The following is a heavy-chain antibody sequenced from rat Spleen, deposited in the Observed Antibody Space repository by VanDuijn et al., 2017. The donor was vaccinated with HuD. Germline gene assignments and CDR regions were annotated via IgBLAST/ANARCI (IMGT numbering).Heavy chain of an antibody. CDR2: ISPSGGYT. CDR3: ATAGTRVSRFAY. V-gene: IGHV5-25*01. J-gene: IGHJ2*01. Sequence: EVQLVESGGGLVQPGRSLKLSCAVSGFTFSDYYMAWVRQAPTTGLEWVASISPSGGYTYYRDSVKGRFTISRDDAKSTLSLQMDSLRSEDTATYFCATAGTRVSRFAYWGQGVMVTVSS. D-gene: IGHD1-4*01. CDR1: GFTFSDYY.